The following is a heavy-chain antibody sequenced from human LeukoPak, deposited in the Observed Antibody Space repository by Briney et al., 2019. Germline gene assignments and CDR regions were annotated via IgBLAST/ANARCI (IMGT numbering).Heavy chain of an antibody. CDR3: ARERRDGYKVYFDY. D-gene: IGHD5-24*01. CDR2: VYDSGST. Sequence: SETLSLTCTVSGGSINNYYWSWIRQPPGKGLEWIGDVYDSGSTNYNPSLKSRVTISVDTSKNQFSLGLSSVTAADTAVYYCARERRDGYKVYFDYWGQGTLVTVSS. CDR1: GGSINNYY. J-gene: IGHJ4*02. V-gene: IGHV4-59*01.